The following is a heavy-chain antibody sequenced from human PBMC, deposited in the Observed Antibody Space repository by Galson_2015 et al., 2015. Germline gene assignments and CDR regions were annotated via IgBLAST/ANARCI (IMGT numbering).Heavy chain of an antibody. Sequence: SVKVSCKASGYTFTSYGISWVRQAPGQGLEWMGWISAYNGNTNYAQKLQGRVTMTTDTSTSTAYMELRSLRSDDTAVYYCARPIFIDSSGYRYYYGMDVWGQGTTVTVSS. J-gene: IGHJ6*02. V-gene: IGHV1-18*01. CDR2: ISAYNGNT. CDR3: ARPIFIDSSGYRYYYGMDV. D-gene: IGHD3-22*01. CDR1: GYTFTSYG.